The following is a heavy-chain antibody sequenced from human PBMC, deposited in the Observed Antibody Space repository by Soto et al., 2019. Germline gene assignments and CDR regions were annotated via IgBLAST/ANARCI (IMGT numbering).Heavy chain of an antibody. V-gene: IGHV3-30*18. CDR1: GFTFSSYG. CDR2: ISYDGSNK. CDR3: AKDLSRKYGDLYYFDY. Sequence: GGSLRLSCAASGFTFSSYGMHWVRQAPGKGLEWVAVISYDGSNKYYADSVKGRFTISRDNSKNTLYLQMNSLRAEDTAVYYCAKDLSRKYGDLYYFDYWGQGTLVTVSS. J-gene: IGHJ4*02. D-gene: IGHD4-17*01.